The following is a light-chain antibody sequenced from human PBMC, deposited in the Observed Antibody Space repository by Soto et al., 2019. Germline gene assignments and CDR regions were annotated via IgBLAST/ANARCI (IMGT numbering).Light chain of an antibody. CDR3: LQDYNYPPT. CDR2: AAS. Sequence: IQMTPSPSSLSASVGARVTITCRASQGIRSDLGWYQQKPGNAPKLLIYAASSLQSGVPSRFSGSGSGTDFTLTISSLQPEDFATYYCLQDYNYPPTFGQGTKVDIK. J-gene: IGKJ1*01. V-gene: IGKV1-6*01. CDR1: QGIRSD.